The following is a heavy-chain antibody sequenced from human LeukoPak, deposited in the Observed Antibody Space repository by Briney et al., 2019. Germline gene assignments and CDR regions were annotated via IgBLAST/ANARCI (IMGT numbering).Heavy chain of an antibody. V-gene: IGHV1-2*02. D-gene: IGHD2-21*02. CDR2: INPNSGGT. CDR1: GYTFTGYY. J-gene: IGHJ6*02. CDR3: ASPYCGGDCYHYYGMDV. Sequence: GASVKVSRKASGYTFTGYYMHWVRQAPGQGLEWMGWINPNSGGTNYAQKFQGRVTMTRDTSISTAYMELSRLRSDDTAVYYCASPYCGGDCYHYYGMDVWGQGTTVTVSS.